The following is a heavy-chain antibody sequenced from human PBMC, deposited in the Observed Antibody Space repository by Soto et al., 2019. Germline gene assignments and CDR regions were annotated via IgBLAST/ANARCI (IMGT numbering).Heavy chain of an antibody. CDR2: IDNSGST. CDR1: DGSVSSGIYY. Sequence: SETLSLTSTVSDGSVSSGIYYWSWIRQPPGKGLEWIGYIDNSGSTTYSPSLKSRVTISVDTSKNQVSLKGSSVAATDTAVYYCARGGGQNLMVRGVIITGYAFDIWVQGTMVTVSS. D-gene: IGHD3-10*01. CDR3: ARGGGQNLMVRGVIITGYAFDI. J-gene: IGHJ3*02. V-gene: IGHV4-61*01.